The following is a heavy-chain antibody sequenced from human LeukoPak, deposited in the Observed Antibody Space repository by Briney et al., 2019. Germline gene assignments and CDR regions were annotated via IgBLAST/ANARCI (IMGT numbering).Heavy chain of an antibody. CDR3: ARAVRELLLGGYFDY. J-gene: IGHJ4*02. Sequence: PSETLSLTCTVSGDSISSYYWSWIRQPPGKGLEWIGYIYYSGSTNYNPSLKSRVTISVDTSKNQFSLKLSSVTAADTAVYYCARAVRELLLGGYFDYWGQGTLVTVSS. D-gene: IGHD1-26*01. CDR1: GDSISSYY. CDR2: IYYSGST. V-gene: IGHV4-59*08.